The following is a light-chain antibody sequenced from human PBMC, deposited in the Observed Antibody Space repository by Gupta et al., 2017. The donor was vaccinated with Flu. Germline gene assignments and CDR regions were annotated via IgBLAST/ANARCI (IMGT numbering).Light chain of an antibody. CDR1: SSNIGAGYD. J-gene: IGLJ2*01. CDR2: DNS. CDR3: QSYDISRGGVV. Sequence: QSVLTQSSSVSGAPGQRVTISSSGSSSNIGAGYDVHWYQQRPGTAPKLLIFDNSNRPSGVPDRFSGSRYGTSASLVITGLQAEDEADYYCQSYDISRGGVVFGGGTKVTVL. V-gene: IGLV1-40*01.